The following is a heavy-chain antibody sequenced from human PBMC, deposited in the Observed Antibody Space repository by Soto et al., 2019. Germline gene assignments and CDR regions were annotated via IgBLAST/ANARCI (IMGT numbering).Heavy chain of an antibody. J-gene: IGHJ4*02. CDR1: GGTLRSCA. Sequence: SVMLSCTPSGGTLRSCAISWVRQAPGQLLEWMGGIIPIFGTANYAQKFQGRVTITPDTSTSTVYMELRNLRSDDTAFYYCARGRRPLIGGRYDTSGYLDYWGQGTLVSVSP. D-gene: IGHD3-22*01. CDR2: IIPIFGTA. CDR3: ARGRRPLIGGRYDTSGYLDY. V-gene: IGHV1-69*06.